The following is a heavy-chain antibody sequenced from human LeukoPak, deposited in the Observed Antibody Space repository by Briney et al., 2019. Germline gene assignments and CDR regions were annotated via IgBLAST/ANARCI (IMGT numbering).Heavy chain of an antibody. CDR1: GLTVSSNY. CDR2: LYSDGRI. CDR3: VRDFDSGSGSYGDY. D-gene: IGHD3-10*01. J-gene: IGHJ4*02. V-gene: IGHV3-66*01. Sequence: GRSLRLSCAASGLTVSSNYMSWVRQAPGKGLQCVSLLYSDGRIYYAASVKGRFAISRDNSRNTLYLQMNCLRAEDTAVYYCVRDFDSGSGSYGDYCGQGTLVTVSS.